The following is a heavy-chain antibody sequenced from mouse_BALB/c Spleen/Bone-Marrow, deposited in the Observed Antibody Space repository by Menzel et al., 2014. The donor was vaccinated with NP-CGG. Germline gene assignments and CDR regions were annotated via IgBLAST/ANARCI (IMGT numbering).Heavy chain of an antibody. D-gene: IGHD2-3*01. J-gene: IGHJ4*01. V-gene: IGHV1S81*02. CDR2: INPSNGRT. Sequence: QVQLQQSGAELVKPGASVKLSCKASGYTFTSYWMHWVKQRPGQVLEWIGEINPSNGRTNYNEKFKSKATLTVDKSSSTAYMQLSSLTSEDSAVYYCARASWLLRYYYAMDYWGQGTSVTVSS. CDR3: ARASWLLRYYYAMDY. CDR1: GYTFTSYW.